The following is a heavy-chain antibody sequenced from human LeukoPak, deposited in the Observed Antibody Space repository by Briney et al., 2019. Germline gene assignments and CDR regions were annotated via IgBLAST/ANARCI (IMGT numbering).Heavy chain of an antibody. D-gene: IGHD3-9*01. CDR2: IWYDGSNK. Sequence: PGGSLRLSCAASGFTFSSYGMHWVRQAPGKGLEWVAVIWYDGSNKYYADSVKGRFTISRDNSKNTLYLQMNSLRAEDTAVYYCARGPHDILTGYYNPAPFDYWGQGTLVTVSS. CDR3: ARGPHDILTGYYNPAPFDY. J-gene: IGHJ4*02. CDR1: GFTFSSYG. V-gene: IGHV3-33*01.